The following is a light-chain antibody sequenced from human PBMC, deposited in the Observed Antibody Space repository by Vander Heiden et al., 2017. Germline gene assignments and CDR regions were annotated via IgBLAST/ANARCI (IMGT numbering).Light chain of an antibody. Sequence: EVLMTQSPDTLSVSPGDRATLSCWASESVSSSLAWYQQKPGQAPRLLIYGASTRATGIPARFSDSGSGTEFTLTISSLQSEDFAFYYCQQDNTWPRTFGQGTQVEIK. V-gene: IGKV3-15*01. CDR2: GAS. CDR3: QQDNTWPRT. J-gene: IGKJ1*01. CDR1: ESVSSS.